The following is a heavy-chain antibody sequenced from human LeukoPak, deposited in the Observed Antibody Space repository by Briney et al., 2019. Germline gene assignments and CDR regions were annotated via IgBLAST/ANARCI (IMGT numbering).Heavy chain of an antibody. CDR1: GGSFSCYY. CDR3: ARGTYYDFWSGYSSLGAFDI. Sequence: SEPLSLTFAVYGGSFSCYYWSWIRQPPGKGLEWIGEINHSGSTNYNPSLKSRVTISVDTSKNQFYLKLSSVTAAATAVYYCARGTYYDFWSGYSSLGAFDIWGQGTMVTVSS. CDR2: INHSGST. J-gene: IGHJ3*02. V-gene: IGHV4-34*01. D-gene: IGHD3-3*01.